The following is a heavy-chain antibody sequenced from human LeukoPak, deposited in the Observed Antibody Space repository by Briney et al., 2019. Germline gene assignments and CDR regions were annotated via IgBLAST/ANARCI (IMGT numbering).Heavy chain of an antibody. Sequence: GSLRLSCAASGFTFSDYYMSWIRQAPGKGLEWVGSFYYGDSRYHSPSLKSRVTVSVDTSKNQFYLELRSVTDADTAVYYCARDRDTAEQQLAVFDLWGPGIPVTVSS. D-gene: IGHD6-13*01. V-gene: IGHV4-38-2*02. J-gene: IGHJ5*02. CDR2: FYYGDSR. CDR1: GFTFSDYY. CDR3: ARDRDTAEQQLAVFDL.